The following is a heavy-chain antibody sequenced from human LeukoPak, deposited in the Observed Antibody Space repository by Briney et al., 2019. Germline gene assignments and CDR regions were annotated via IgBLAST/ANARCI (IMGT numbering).Heavy chain of an antibody. CDR3: ARGYCSGGSCYSYYYYNYMDV. D-gene: IGHD2-15*01. V-gene: IGHV4-38-2*02. CDR2: IDHSGST. J-gene: IGHJ6*03. Sequence: TSETLSLTCTVSGYSISSGYYWGWIRQPPGKGLEWTGSIDHSGSTYYNPSLKSRVTISVDTSKNQFSLKLSSVTAADTAVYYCARGYCSGGSCYSYYYYNYMDVWGKGTTVTVSS. CDR1: GYSISSGYY.